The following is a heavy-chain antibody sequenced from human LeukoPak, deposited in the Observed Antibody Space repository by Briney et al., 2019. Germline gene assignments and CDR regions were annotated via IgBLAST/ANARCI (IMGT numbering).Heavy chain of an antibody. D-gene: IGHD3-22*01. V-gene: IGHV4-61*08. CDR1: GGSISSGDYY. CDR3: ARDYYDSSGYPGFDY. Sequence: SQTLSLTCTVSGGSISSGDYYWSWIRQPPGKGLEWIGYIYYSGSTNYNPSLKSRVTISVDTSKNQFSLKLSSVTAADTAVYYCARDYYDSSGYPGFDYWGQGTLVTVSS. CDR2: IYYSGST. J-gene: IGHJ4*02.